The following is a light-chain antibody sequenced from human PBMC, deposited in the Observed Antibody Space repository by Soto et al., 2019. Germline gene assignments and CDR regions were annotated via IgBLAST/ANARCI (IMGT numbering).Light chain of an antibody. Sequence: DIQMTQSPSTLSASVGDRVTITCRASQSISSWLAWYQQKPGKAPKLLIYDASSLESRVPSRSSGSGSGTESTLTIGGLRPDNFATYYCQQYNTYTYTFGQGTKLEIK. CDR3: QQYNTYTYT. V-gene: IGKV1-5*01. CDR2: DAS. J-gene: IGKJ2*01. CDR1: QSISSW.